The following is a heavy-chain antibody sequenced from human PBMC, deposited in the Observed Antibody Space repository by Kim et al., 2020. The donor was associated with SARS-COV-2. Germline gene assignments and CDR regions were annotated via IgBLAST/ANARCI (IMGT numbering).Heavy chain of an antibody. CDR2: IDWDDDK. CDR1: GFSLSTSGMC. CDR3: ARMTLAYCGGDCYSGNSGAGNYYYYGMDV. V-gene: IGHV2-70*01. Sequence: SGPTLVKPTQTLTLTCTFSGFSLSTSGMCVSWIRQPPGKALEWLALIDWDDDKYYSTSLKTRLTISKDTSKNQVVLTMTNMDPVDTATYYCARMTLAYCGGDCYSGNSGAGNYYYYGMDVWGQGTTVTVSS. J-gene: IGHJ6*02. D-gene: IGHD2-21*02.